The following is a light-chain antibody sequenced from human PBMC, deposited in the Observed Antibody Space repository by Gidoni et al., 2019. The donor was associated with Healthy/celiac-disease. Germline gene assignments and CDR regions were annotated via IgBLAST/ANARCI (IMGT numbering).Light chain of an antibody. Sequence: SYVLPQPPSMSVAPGQTARIPGGGNNIGRKSVHWYQQKPGQAPVLVVYDDSDRPSGIPERFSGSNSGNTATLTISRVEAGDEADYYCQVWDSSSDVVFGGGTKLTVL. CDR2: DDS. CDR3: QVWDSSSDVV. CDR1: NIGRKS. V-gene: IGLV3-21*02. J-gene: IGLJ2*01.